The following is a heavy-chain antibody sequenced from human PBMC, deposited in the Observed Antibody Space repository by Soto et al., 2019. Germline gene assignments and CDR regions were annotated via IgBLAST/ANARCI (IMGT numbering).Heavy chain of an antibody. CDR2: IYYSGST. J-gene: IGHJ4*02. Sequence: SETLSLTCTVSGGSISSGGYYWSWIRQHPGKGLEWIGYIYYSGSTYYNPSLKSRVTISVDTSKNQFSLKLSSVTAADTAVYYCARAQTIFGIITVFDYWGQGTLVTVSS. CDR3: ARAQTIFGIITVFDY. V-gene: IGHV4-31*03. CDR1: GGSISSGGYY. D-gene: IGHD3-3*01.